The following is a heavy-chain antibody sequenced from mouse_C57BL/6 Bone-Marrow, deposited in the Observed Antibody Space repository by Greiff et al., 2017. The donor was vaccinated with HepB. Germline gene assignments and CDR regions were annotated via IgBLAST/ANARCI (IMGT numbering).Heavy chain of an antibody. J-gene: IGHJ2*01. D-gene: IGHD1-1*01. CDR3: ARPFITTVVATKYFDY. V-gene: IGHV5-17*01. CDR1: GFTFSDYG. CDR2: ISSGSSTI. Sequence: EVKLVESGGGLVKPGGSLKLSCAASGFTFSDYGMHWVRQAPEKGLEWVAYISSGSSTIYYADTVKGRFTISRDNAKNTLFLQMTSLRSEDTAMYYCARPFITTVVATKYFDYWGQGTTLTVSS.